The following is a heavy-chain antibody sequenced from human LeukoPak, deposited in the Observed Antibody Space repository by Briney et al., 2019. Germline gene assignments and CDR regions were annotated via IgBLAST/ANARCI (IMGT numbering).Heavy chain of an antibody. Sequence: PGGSLRLSCAASGFTFSSYAMSWVRQAPGKGLEWASAISGSGGSTYYADSVKGRFTISRDNSKNTLYLQMNSLRAEDTAVYYCANGCSSTSCFFAPVDYWGQGTLVTVSS. CDR1: GFTFSSYA. J-gene: IGHJ4*02. V-gene: IGHV3-23*01. D-gene: IGHD2-2*01. CDR3: ANGCSSTSCFFAPVDY. CDR2: ISGSGGST.